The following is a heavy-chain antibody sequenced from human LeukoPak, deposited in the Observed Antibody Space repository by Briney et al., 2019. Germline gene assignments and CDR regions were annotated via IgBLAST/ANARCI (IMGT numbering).Heavy chain of an antibody. CDR3: AKEGYDFWSGYSNYSYFDY. CDR1: GFTFSSYG. Sequence: GGSLRLSCAASGFTFSSYGMHWVRQAPGKGLEWVAFIRYDGSNKYYADSVKGRFTISRDNSKNTQYLQMNSLRAEDTAVYYCAKEGYDFWSGYSNYSYFDYWGQGTLVTVSS. D-gene: IGHD3-3*01. CDR2: IRYDGSNK. V-gene: IGHV3-30*02. J-gene: IGHJ4*02.